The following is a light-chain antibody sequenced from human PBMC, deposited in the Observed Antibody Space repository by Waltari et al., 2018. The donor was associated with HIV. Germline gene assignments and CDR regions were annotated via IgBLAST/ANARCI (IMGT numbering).Light chain of an antibody. Sequence: ERVLTQSPVTLFVSPGERATLSCTASQNIGNNLAWYQYKPGQAPRLLLSGASTRATGIPARFSGGGSATEFTLTIDNLQSADSAFYYCQHYNTWPYTFGRGTKLVI. V-gene: IGKV3-15*01. J-gene: IGKJ2*01. CDR1: QNIGNN. CDR2: GAS. CDR3: QHYNTWPYT.